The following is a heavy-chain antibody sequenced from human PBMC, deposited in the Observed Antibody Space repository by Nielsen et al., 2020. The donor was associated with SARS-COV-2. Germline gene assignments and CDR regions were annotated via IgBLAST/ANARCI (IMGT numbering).Heavy chain of an antibody. V-gene: IGHV3-21*01. CDR1: GFTVSTNY. Sequence: GESLKISCAASGFTVSTNYMNWVRQAPGKGLEWVSSISSSSSYIYYADSVKGRFTISRDNAKNSLYLQMNSLRAEDTAVYYCARDYYGSGGWFDPWGQGTLVTVSS. CDR2: ISSSSSYI. D-gene: IGHD3-10*01. J-gene: IGHJ5*02. CDR3: ARDYYGSGGWFDP.